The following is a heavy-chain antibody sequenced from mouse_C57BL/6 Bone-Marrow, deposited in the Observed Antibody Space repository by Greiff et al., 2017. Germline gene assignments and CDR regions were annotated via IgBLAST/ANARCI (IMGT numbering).Heavy chain of an antibody. J-gene: IGHJ4*01. Sequence: VQLQQSGAELVRPGPSVKMSCKASGYTFTNYWIGWAKQRPGHGLEWIGDIYPGGGYTNYNEKFKGKATLTADKSSSTAYMQFSSLTSEDSAIYYCATYYGSSYSYAMDYWGQGTSVTVSS. V-gene: IGHV1-63*01. CDR1: GYTFTNYW. CDR3: ATYYGSSYSYAMDY. CDR2: IYPGGGYT. D-gene: IGHD1-1*01.